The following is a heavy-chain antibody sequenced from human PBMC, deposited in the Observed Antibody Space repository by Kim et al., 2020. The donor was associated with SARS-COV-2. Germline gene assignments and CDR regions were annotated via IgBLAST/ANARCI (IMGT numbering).Heavy chain of an antibody. CDR3: ARDGDFVWLPYYYYGMDV. J-gene: IGHJ6*02. CDR2: ISSSGSTI. Sequence: GGSLRLSCAASGFTFSSYEMNWVRQAPGKGLEWVSYISSSGSTIYYADSVKGRFTISRDNAKNSLYLQMNSLRAEDTAVYYCARDGDFVWLPYYYYGMDVWGQGTPVTVSS. CDR1: GFTFSSYE. D-gene: IGHD3-9*01. V-gene: IGHV3-48*03.